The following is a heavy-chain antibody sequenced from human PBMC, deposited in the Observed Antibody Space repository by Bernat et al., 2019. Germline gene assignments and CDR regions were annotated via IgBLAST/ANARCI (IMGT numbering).Heavy chain of an antibody. CDR3: ARESKQQLVLGLRYSRYYFDY. CDR2: ISYDGSNK. V-gene: IGHV3-30*01. D-gene: IGHD6-13*01. J-gene: IGHJ4*02. CDR1: GFTFSSYA. Sequence: QVQLVESGGGVVQPGRSLRLSCAASGFTFSSYAMHWVRQAPGKGLEWVAVISYDGSNKYYADSVKGRFTISRDNSKNTLYLQMNSLGAEDTAVYYCARESKQQLVLGLRYSRYYFDYWGQGTLVTVSS.